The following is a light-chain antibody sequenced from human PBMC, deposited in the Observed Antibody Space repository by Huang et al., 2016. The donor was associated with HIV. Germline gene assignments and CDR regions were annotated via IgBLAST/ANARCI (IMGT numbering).Light chain of an antibody. V-gene: IGKV3-15*01. CDR3: QQYNNWPGT. CDR2: SAS. J-gene: IGKJ1*01. CDR1: QTAGSN. Sequence: EIVMTQSPATLSVSPGERATLSCRASQTAGSNLAWYQQKPGQAPRLLIYSASTRATGIPARFSGSGSGTDFTRTISSLQSEDFAVYYCQQYNNWPGTFGQGTKVEIK.